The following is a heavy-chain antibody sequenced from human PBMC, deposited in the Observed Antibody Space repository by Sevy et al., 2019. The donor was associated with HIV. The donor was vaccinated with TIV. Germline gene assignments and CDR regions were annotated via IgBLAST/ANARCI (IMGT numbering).Heavy chain of an antibody. Sequence: GGSLRLSCEASGFSFSTYVMHWVRQAPGKGLEWVAVISYDASNTYYADSVKGRVNMSRDNSKNTLYLQRESLRAEDTAVYYCAKSALAVAATYLTDHWGQGTLVTVSS. J-gene: IGHJ5*02. D-gene: IGHD6-19*01. CDR1: GFSFSTYV. CDR3: AKSALAVAATYLTDH. V-gene: IGHV3-30*18. CDR2: ISYDASNT.